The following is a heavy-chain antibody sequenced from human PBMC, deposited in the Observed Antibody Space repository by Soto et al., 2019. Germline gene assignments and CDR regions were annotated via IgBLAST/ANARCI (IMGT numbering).Heavy chain of an antibody. Sequence: ASVKVSCKASGYTFTSYGISWVRQAPGQGLEWMGWISAYNGNTNYAQKLQGRVTMTTDTSTSTAYMELRSLRSDDTAVYYCARDPTISRNRFRTPPGYWGQGTLVTVSS. CDR1: GYTFTSYG. CDR3: ARDPTISRNRFRTPPGY. CDR2: ISAYNGNT. D-gene: IGHD1-1*01. V-gene: IGHV1-18*01. J-gene: IGHJ4*02.